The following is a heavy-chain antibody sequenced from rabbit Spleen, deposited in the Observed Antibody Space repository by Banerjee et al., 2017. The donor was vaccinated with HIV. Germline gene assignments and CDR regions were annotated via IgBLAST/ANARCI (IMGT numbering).Heavy chain of an antibody. V-gene: IGHV1S45*01. J-gene: IGHJ6*01. D-gene: IGHD8-1*01. CDR1: GLDFSRNYW. CDR3: ARDTGTSFSTYGMDL. CDR2: ADSSSTT. Sequence: QEQLEESGGGLVKPGAFLTLTCKASGLDFSRNYWICWVRQAPGKGLEWIACADSSSTTYFASWAKGRFTISKTSSTTVTPQMTSLTAADTATYFCARDTGTSFSTYGMDLWGPGTLVTVS.